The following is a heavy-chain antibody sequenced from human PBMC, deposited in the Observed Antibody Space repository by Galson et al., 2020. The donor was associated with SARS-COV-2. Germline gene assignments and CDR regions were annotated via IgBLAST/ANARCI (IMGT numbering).Heavy chain of an antibody. J-gene: IGHJ6*02. CDR3: KSESGPYPGGYYQPGVDV. Sequence: SETLSLTCAVYGGSFRGYYWSWIRQPPGMGLEWIGEINDSGGPNYNPSLKSRATISVDTSKNQFSLQLNSVTAADTAVYFCKSESGPYPGGYYQPGVDVWGQGTTVIVS. V-gene: IGHV4-34*01. CDR2: INDSGGP. CDR1: GGSFRGYY. D-gene: IGHD1-26*01.